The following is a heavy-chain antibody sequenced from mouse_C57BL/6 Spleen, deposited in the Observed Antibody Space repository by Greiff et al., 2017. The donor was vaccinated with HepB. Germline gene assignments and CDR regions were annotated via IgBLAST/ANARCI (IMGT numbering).Heavy chain of an antibody. J-gene: IGHJ4*01. CDR3: ARPLTTVVAPNAMDY. CDR2: ISSGGSYT. V-gene: IGHV5-6*01. Sequence: VQLKESGGGLVKPGGSLKLSCAASGFTFSSYGMSWVRQTPDKRLEWVATISSGGSYTYYPDSVKGRFPISRANAKNTLYLQMSSLKSEDTAMYYCARPLTTVVAPNAMDYWGQGTSVTVSS. D-gene: IGHD1-1*01. CDR1: GFTFSSYG.